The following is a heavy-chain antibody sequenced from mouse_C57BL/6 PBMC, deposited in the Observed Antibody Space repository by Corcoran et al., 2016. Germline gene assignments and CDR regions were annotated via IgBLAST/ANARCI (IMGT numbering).Heavy chain of an antibody. CDR2: IYPGDGDT. J-gene: IGHJ4*01. D-gene: IGHD1-1*01. CDR1: GYAFRSYW. Sequence: QVQLQQSGAELVKPGASVKISCKASGYAFRSYWMNCVKQRPGKGLEWIGQIYPGDGDTNYNGKFKGKATLNADKSSSTAYMQLSSLTSEDSAVYFCARTTVRDYFAIDFWGQGTSVTVS. CDR3: ARTTVRDYFAIDF. V-gene: IGHV1-80*01.